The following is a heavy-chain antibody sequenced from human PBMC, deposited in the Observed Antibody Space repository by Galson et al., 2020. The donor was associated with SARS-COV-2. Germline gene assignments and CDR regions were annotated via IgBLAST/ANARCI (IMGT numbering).Heavy chain of an antibody. Sequence: GESLKISCTASGFTFGDYAMSWFRQAPGKGLEWVGFIRSKAYGGTTEYAASVKGRFTISRDDSKSIAYLQMNSLKTEDTAVYYCTRLDFWSGYYLDYWGQGTLVTVSS. D-gene: IGHD3-3*01. J-gene: IGHJ4*02. CDR3: TRLDFWSGYYLDY. V-gene: IGHV3-49*03. CDR1: GFTFGDYA. CDR2: IRSKAYGGTT.